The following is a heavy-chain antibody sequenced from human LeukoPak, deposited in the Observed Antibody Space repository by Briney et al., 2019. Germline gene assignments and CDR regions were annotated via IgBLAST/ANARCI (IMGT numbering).Heavy chain of an antibody. CDR3: ARYYYDSSGAPDY. Sequence: GRSLRLSCAASGFTVSSNYMSWVRQAPGKGLEWVSVIYSGGSTYYADSVKGRFTISRDNSKNTLYLQMNSLRAEDTAVYYCARYYYDSSGAPDYWGQGTLVTVSS. D-gene: IGHD3-22*01. J-gene: IGHJ4*02. CDR2: IYSGGST. V-gene: IGHV3-66*01. CDR1: GFTVSSNY.